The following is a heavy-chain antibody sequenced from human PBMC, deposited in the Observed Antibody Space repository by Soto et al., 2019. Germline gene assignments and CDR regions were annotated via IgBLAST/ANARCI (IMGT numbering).Heavy chain of an antibody. CDR1: GFTFSSYS. CDR3: ARDLGSSWYPEYFQH. Sequence: EVQLVESGGGLVQPGGSLRLSCAASGFTFSSYSMNWVRQAPGKGLEWVSYISRSSSTIYYADSVKGRFTISRDNAKNSLYLQMTRLRAEDTAVYYCARDLGSSWYPEYFQHWGQGTVVTVSS. J-gene: IGHJ1*01. D-gene: IGHD6-13*01. V-gene: IGHV3-48*01. CDR2: ISRSSSTI.